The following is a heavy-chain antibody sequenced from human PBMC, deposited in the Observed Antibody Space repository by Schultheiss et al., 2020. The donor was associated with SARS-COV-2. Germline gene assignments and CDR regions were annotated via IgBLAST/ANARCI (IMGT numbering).Heavy chain of an antibody. CDR3: ARGEGYIVETTTQGNWFDP. J-gene: IGHJ5*02. CDR1: GYAFTSFA. Sequence: ASVKVSCKASGYAFTSFAIHWVRQAPGLTLEWMGWINAGNGHTKHSDKFQGRVTLTRDTSASTAYMELNSLRSEDTAVYFCARGEGYIVETTTQGNWFDPWGQGTLVTVSS. D-gene: IGHD1-26*01. CDR2: INAGNGHT. V-gene: IGHV1-3*01.